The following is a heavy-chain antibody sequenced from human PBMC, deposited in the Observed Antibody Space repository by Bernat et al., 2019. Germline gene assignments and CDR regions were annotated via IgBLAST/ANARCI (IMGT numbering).Heavy chain of an antibody. V-gene: IGHV4-31*03. J-gene: IGHJ5*02. CDR2: IDYSGST. D-gene: IGHD3-10*01. CDR1: GGSISGGGYY. Sequence: QVQLQESGPGLVKPSQTLSLTCTVSGGSISGGGYYWSWIRQHPGKGLEWIEYIDYSGSTYYNPSLKSRITISVDTSKNQISLKLASVTAADTAVYYCARVVGSNRPYWFDPWGQGTRVTVSS. CDR3: ARVVGSNRPYWFDP.